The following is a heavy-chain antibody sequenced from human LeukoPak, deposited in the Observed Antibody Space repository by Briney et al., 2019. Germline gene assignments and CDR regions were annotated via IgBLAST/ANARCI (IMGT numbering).Heavy chain of an antibody. V-gene: IGHV1-46*01. Sequence: ASVKVSCKASGYTFTSYYMHWVRQAPGRGLEWMGIINPSGGSTTYAQKFQGRVTMTRDTSTSTVHMELSSLRSEDTAVYYCARVSSGYEGSDYWGQGTLVTVSS. CDR2: INPSGGST. J-gene: IGHJ4*02. CDR3: ARVSSGYEGSDY. CDR1: GYTFTSYY. D-gene: IGHD5-12*01.